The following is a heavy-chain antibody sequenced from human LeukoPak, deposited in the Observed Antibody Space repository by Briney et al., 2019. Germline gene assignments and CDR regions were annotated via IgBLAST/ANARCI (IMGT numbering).Heavy chain of an antibody. D-gene: IGHD3-22*01. CDR3: AKGGYYYDSSGYLDY. CDR2: ISGSGGST. V-gene: IGHV3-23*01. J-gene: IGHJ4*02. Sequence: GGSLRLSCAASGFTFSSYAMSWVRQAPGKGLERVSAISGSGGSTYYADSVKGRFTISRDNSKNTLYLQMNSLRAEDTAVYYCAKGGYYYDSSGYLDYWGQGTLVTVSS. CDR1: GFTFSSYA.